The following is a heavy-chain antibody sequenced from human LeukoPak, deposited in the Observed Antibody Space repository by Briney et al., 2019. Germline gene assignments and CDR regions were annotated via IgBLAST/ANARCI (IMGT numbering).Heavy chain of an antibody. D-gene: IGHD1-26*01. CDR1: GFTFSSYE. J-gene: IGHJ3*01. CDR3: ARENRRYSGITVERDFDV. Sequence: GGSLRLSCAASGFTFSSYEMNWVRQAPGKGLEWVSYISSSGSTIYYADSVKGRFTISRDNAKNSLYLQMNSLRAEDTAVYYCARENRRYSGITVERDFDVWGQGTMVTVSS. V-gene: IGHV3-48*03. CDR2: ISSSGSTI.